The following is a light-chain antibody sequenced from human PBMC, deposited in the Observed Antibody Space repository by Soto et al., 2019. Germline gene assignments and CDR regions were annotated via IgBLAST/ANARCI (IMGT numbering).Light chain of an antibody. CDR2: DAS. J-gene: IGKJ4*01. CDR3: QQRSSSPLLT. CDR1: QSVSNY. Sequence: EIVLTQSPATLSLSPGERATLSCRASQSVSNYLAWFQQKPGQAPRLIIYDASNRATVIPDRFSASGSGTEFILIISSLEPEDCAVYYGQQRSSSPLLTFGGGTSVEI. V-gene: IGKV3-11*01.